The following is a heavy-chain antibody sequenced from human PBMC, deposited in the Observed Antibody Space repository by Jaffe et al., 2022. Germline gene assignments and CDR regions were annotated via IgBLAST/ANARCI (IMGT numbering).Heavy chain of an antibody. CDR1: GFTFSSYG. CDR2: ISYDGSNK. J-gene: IGHJ2*01. D-gene: IGHD6-19*01. CDR3: AKDNSGWPPVGYFDL. Sequence: QVQLVESGGGVVQPGRSLRLSCAASGFTFSSYGMHWVRQAPGKGLEWVAVISYDGSNKYYADSVKGRFTISRDNSKNTLYLQMNSLRAEDTAVYYCAKDNSGWPPVGYFDLWGRGTLVTVSS. V-gene: IGHV3-30*18.